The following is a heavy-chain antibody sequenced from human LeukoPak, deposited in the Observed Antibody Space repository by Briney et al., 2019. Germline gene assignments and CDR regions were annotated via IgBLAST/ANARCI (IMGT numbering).Heavy chain of an antibody. CDR3: ARESGSNNPGDY. V-gene: IGHV3-21*01. D-gene: IGHD1-26*01. J-gene: IGHJ4*02. Sequence: PGGSLRLSCAASGFTFSSYSMNWVRQAPGKGLEWVSSISSSSSYIYYADSVKGRFTISRDNAKNSLYLQMNSLRAEDTAVYYCARESGSNNPGDYWGQGTLVTVSS. CDR1: GFTFSSYS. CDR2: ISSSSSYI.